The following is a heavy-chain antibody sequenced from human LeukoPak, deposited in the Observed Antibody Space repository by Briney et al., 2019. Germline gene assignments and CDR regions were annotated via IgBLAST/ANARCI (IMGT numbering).Heavy chain of an antibody. CDR1: GGSISSYY. Sequence: PSETLSLTCTISGGSISSYYWGWIRQPPGKGLEWIGSIYYSGSTYYNPSLKSRVTISVDTSKNQFSLKLSSVTAADTAVYYCARLKDIYDSSGYYYFDYWGQGTLVTVSS. D-gene: IGHD3-22*01. CDR3: ARLKDIYDSSGYYYFDY. CDR2: IYYSGST. J-gene: IGHJ4*02. V-gene: IGHV4-39*01.